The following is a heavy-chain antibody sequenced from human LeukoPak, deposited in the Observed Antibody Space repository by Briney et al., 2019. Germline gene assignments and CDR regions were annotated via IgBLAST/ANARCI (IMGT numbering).Heavy chain of an antibody. J-gene: IGHJ6*04. Sequence: ASVKVSCTASDYTFTSYGISWVRQAPGQGLEWMGWISAYNGNTNYAQKLQGRVTMTTDTSTSTAYMELRSLRSDDTAVYYCARDGEYCSGGSCYDYYYYYGMDVWGKGTTVTVSS. D-gene: IGHD2-15*01. CDR2: ISAYNGNT. CDR1: DYTFTSYG. CDR3: ARDGEYCSGGSCYDYYYYYGMDV. V-gene: IGHV1-18*04.